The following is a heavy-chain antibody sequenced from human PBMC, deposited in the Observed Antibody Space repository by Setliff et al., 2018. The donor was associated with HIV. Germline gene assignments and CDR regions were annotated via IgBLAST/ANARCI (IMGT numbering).Heavy chain of an antibody. CDR2: TFYTGST. CDR1: GGSISGHY. D-gene: IGHD2-2*01. J-gene: IGHJ6*03. V-gene: IGHV4-59*11. CDR3: VRGYCSSTTCYDDYYYMDV. Sequence: KTSETLSLTCTVSGGSISGHYWSWIRQPPGKGLEWIAYTFYTGSTNYNPSLKSRVTISVDTSKNQFFLKLSSVTAADTAVYYCVRGYCSSTTCYDDYYYMDVWGKGSTVTVSS.